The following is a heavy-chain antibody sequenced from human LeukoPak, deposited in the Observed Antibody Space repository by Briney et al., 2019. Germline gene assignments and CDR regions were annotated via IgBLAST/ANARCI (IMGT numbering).Heavy chain of an antibody. V-gene: IGHV3-23*01. D-gene: IGHD3-10*01. CDR2: ISGSGYSA. J-gene: IGHJ4*02. CDR3: AKDALRAVPYYFDY. CDR1: GFTFSSYG. Sequence: GGSLRLSCAVSGFTFSSYGMSWVRQAPGKGLEGVSAISGSGYSAYHADSVKGRFTISRDNDKNTLFLQMNSLRAEDTAVYYCAKDALRAVPYYFDYWGQGTLVTVSS.